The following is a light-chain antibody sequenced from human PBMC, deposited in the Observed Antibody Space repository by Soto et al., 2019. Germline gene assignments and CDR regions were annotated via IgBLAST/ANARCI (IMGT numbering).Light chain of an antibody. CDR3: QQATLFPPT. V-gene: IGKV1-12*01. CDR2: GAF. Sequence: DIQMTQSPSSVSASVGDRVIITCRASQAFSNLLAWYQQKPGKGPKLLIYGAFTLQGVVPSRFSGSEAGTDFTLTISRLQHEDAPTYYCQQATLFPPTFGGGTKVEIK. J-gene: IGKJ4*01. CDR1: QAFSNL.